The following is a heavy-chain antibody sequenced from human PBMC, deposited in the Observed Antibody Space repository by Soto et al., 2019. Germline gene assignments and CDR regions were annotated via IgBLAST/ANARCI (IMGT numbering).Heavy chain of an antibody. CDR3: AKDKIAPIVGATMGFDP. Sequence: EVQLLESGGGLVQPGGSLRLSCAASGFTFSSYAMSWVRQAPGKGLECVSAISGSGGSTYYADSVKGRFTISRDNSKNTLYLQMNSLRAEDTAVYYCAKDKIAPIVGATMGFDPWGQGTLVTVSS. V-gene: IGHV3-23*01. CDR1: GFTFSSYA. CDR2: ISGSGGST. D-gene: IGHD1-26*01. J-gene: IGHJ5*02.